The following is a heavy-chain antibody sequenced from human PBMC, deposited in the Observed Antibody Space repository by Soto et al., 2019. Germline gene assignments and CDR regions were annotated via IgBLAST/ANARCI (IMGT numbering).Heavy chain of an antibody. CDR2: IKQDGSEK. Sequence: PGGSLRLSCVASGFTFSSVWMHWVRQAPGKGLEWVANIKQDGSEKYYVDSVKGRFTISRDNAKNSLYLQMNSLRAEDTAVYYCARGVLFDYWGQGTLVTVSS. D-gene: IGHD1-1*01. CDR3: ARGVLFDY. V-gene: IGHV3-7*01. CDR1: GFTFSSVW. J-gene: IGHJ4*02.